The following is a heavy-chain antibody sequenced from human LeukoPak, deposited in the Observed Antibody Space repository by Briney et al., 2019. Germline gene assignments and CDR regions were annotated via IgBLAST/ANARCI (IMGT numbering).Heavy chain of an antibody. Sequence: SETLSLTCTVSGGSISSYYWSWIRQPPGKGLEWIGYIYYSGSTNYNPSLKSRVTISVDTPKSQFSLKLSSVTAADTAVYYCARYIVGATDGGYYFDYWGQGTLVPVSS. J-gene: IGHJ4*02. CDR2: IYYSGST. CDR3: ARYIVGATDGGYYFDY. V-gene: IGHV4-59*01. D-gene: IGHD1-26*01. CDR1: GGSISSYY.